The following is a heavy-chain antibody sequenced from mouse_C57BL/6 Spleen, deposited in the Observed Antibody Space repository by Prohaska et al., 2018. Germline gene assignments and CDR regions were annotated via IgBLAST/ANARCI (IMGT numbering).Heavy chain of an antibody. CDR2: IYPGSGST. CDR3: ARDDGYYVRAMDY. Sequence: QVQLQQPGAELVKPGASVKMSCKASGYTFTSYWITWVKQRPGQGLEWIGDIYPGSGSTNYNEKFKSKATLTVDTSSSTAYMQLSSLTSEDSAVYYCARDDGYYVRAMDYWGQGTTLTVSS. V-gene: IGHV1-55*01. D-gene: IGHD2-3*01. J-gene: IGHJ2*01. CDR1: GYTFTSYW.